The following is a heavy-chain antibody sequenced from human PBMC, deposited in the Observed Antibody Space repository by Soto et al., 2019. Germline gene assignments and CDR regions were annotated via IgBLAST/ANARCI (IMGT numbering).Heavy chain of an antibody. J-gene: IGHJ4*02. CDR2: IYYSGST. Sequence: SETLSLTCTVSGGSISSYYWSWIRQPPGKGLEWIGYIYYSGSTNYNPSLKSRVTISVDTSKNQFSLKLSSVTAADTAVYYCARGASGGATLDYFDYWGQGIVVTVSS. V-gene: IGHV4-59*01. CDR3: ARGASGGATLDYFDY. CDR1: GGSISSYY. D-gene: IGHD1-26*01.